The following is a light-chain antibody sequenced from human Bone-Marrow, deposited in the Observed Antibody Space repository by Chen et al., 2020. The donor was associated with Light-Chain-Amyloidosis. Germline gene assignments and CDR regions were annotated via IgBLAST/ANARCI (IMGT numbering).Light chain of an antibody. CDR1: NIGIKS. J-gene: IGLJ3*02. CDR3: QVWDSSSDHVV. CDR2: DDY. Sequence: SYVLTQSPSVSVGTGQTARITCGGNNIGIKSVHWYQQKPGQAPVLVVFDDYDRPSGIPERFSGSNSGNTATLTISRVEAGDEADYYCQVWDSSSDHVVFGGGTKLTVL. V-gene: IGLV3-21*02.